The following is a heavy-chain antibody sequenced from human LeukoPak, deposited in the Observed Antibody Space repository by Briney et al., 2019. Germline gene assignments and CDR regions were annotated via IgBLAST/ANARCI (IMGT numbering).Heavy chain of an antibody. CDR2: VRSQEKNYAT. D-gene: IGHD2-21*01. Sequence: PGGSHSPSRALAAMSVAGTAAGCARQASGKGLEWVGCVRSQEKNYATIYGASVKGRYIISRHDSRNTASLLMNRVRIANTGAYSCVRHVAYLSPEPWGQGTLVTVSS. J-gene: IGHJ5*02. V-gene: IGHV3-73*01. CDR1: AMSVAGTA. CDR3: VRHVAYLSPEP.